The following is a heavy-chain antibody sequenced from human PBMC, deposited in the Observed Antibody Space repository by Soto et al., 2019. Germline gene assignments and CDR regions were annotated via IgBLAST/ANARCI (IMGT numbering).Heavy chain of an antibody. CDR2: IYYSGST. Sequence: PSETLSLTCTVSGGSISSGDYYWSWIRQPPGKGLEWIGYIYYSGSTYYNPSLKSRVTISVDTSKNQFSLKLSSVTAADTAVYYCARARVVITHYGMDVWGQGTTVTVSS. CDR3: ARARVVITHYGMDV. V-gene: IGHV4-30-4*01. CDR1: GGSISSGDYY. D-gene: IGHD2-21*01. J-gene: IGHJ6*02.